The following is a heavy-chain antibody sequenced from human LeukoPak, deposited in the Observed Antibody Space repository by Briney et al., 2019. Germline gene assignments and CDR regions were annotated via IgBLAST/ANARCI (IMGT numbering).Heavy chain of an antibody. CDR1: GFTVSSNY. V-gene: IGHV3-53*01. CDR3: ARDIVPAARGENWFDP. D-gene: IGHD2-2*01. CDR2: IYSGGST. J-gene: IGHJ5*02. Sequence: PGGSLRLSCAASGFTVSSNYMSWVRQAPGKGLEWVSVIYSGGSTYYADSVKGRFTISRDNSKNTLYLQMNSLRAEDTAVYYCARDIVPAARGENWFDPWGQGTLVTVSS.